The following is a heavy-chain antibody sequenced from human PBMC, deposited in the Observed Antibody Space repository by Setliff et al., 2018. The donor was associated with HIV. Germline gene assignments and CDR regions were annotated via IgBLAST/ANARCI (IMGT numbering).Heavy chain of an antibody. V-gene: IGHV1-69*05. CDR1: GGTFSSYA. D-gene: IGHD2-15*01. J-gene: IGHJ6*02. Sequence: GASVKVSCKASGGTFSSYAISWVRQAPGQGLEWMGGITPIFGTANYAQKFQGRVTITTDESTSTAYMELSSLRSEDTAVYYCAREGDCSGGSCYYYYGMDVWGQGTTVTVSS. CDR2: ITPIFGTA. CDR3: AREGDCSGGSCYYYYGMDV.